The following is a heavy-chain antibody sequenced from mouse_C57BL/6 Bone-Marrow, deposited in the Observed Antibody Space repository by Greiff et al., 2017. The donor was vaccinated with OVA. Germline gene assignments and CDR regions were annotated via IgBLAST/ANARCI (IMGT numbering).Heavy chain of an antibody. J-gene: IGHJ4*01. CDR2: IYPGDGDT. Sequence: VQRVESGAELVKPGASVKISCKASGYAFSSYWMNWVKQRPGKGLEWIGQIYPGDGDTNYNGKFKGKATLTADKSSSTAYMQLSSLTSEDSAVYFCARGRWLLRAMDYWGQGTSVTVSS. CDR3: ARGRWLLRAMDY. D-gene: IGHD2-3*01. CDR1: GYAFSSYW. V-gene: IGHV1-80*01.